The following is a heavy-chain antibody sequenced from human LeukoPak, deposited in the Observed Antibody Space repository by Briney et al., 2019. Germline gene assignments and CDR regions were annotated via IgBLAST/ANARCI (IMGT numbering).Heavy chain of an antibody. Sequence: SETLSLTCAVYGGSFSGYYWSWIRQPPGKGLEWIGRIYTSGSTNYNPSLKSRVTMSVDTSKNQFSLKLCSVTAADTAVYYCARWGHSAAAGNFDYWGQGTLVTVSS. CDR2: IYTSGST. V-gene: IGHV4-59*10. CDR1: GGSFSGYY. J-gene: IGHJ4*02. D-gene: IGHD6-13*01. CDR3: ARWGHSAAAGNFDY.